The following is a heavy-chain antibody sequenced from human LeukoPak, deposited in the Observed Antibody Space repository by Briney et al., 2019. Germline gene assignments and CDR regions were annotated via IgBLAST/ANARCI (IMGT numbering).Heavy chain of an antibody. Sequence: SETLSLTCTVSGDSISKYYWSWIRQPPRKGLEWIVYVYYSGNTDYNPSLKSRVTISIDTSKNQFSLKLNSVTAADSAIYHCARKDWGSNYFDSWGQETLVTVST. D-gene: IGHD7-27*01. CDR3: ARKDWGSNYFDS. V-gene: IGHV4-59*01. CDR2: VYYSGNT. J-gene: IGHJ4*02. CDR1: GDSISKYY.